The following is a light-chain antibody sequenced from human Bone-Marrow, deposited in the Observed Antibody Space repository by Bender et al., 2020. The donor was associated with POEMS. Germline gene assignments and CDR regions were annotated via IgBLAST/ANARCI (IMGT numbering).Light chain of an antibody. CDR1: SSNVGSNF. J-gene: IGLJ3*02. CDR3: ATWDNNVDGWV. V-gene: IGLV1-47*01. CDR2: RSY. Sequence: QSVLAQPPSVSGTPGQRVTISCSGSSSNVGSNFVLWYQHLPGTAPKLLIFRSYQRPSGVPDRFSGSASGTSHSLAISGLRSEDEADYFCATWDNNVDGWVFGGGTKLTVL.